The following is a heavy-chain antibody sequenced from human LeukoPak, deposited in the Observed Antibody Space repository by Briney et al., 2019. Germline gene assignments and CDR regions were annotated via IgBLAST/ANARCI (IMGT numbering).Heavy chain of an antibody. CDR3: ARDVVAVPGSDNWFDP. CDR1: GGSLSGFY. CDR2: TYSDGST. J-gene: IGHJ5*02. Sequence: SETLSLTCTVSGGSLSGFYWIWIRQSPRLGLEWIGLTYSDGSTMYNPSLTSRVTISVDTSKNQISLRLTSVTAADTAIYYCARDVVAVPGSDNWFDPWGQGTLVTVSS. V-gene: IGHV4-59*01. D-gene: IGHD6-19*01.